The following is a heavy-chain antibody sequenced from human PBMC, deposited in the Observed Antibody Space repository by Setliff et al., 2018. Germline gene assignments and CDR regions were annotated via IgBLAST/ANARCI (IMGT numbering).Heavy chain of an antibody. Sequence: ETLSLTCAVYGGSFSGYYWSWIRQPPGKRLEWIGEINHSGSTNYNPSLKSRVTISVDTSKNQFSLKLSSVTAADTAVYYCARAAIVGATTDYWGQGTLVTVSS. CDR3: ARAAIVGATTDY. CDR2: INHSGST. V-gene: IGHV4-34*01. J-gene: IGHJ4*02. CDR1: GGSFSGYY. D-gene: IGHD1-26*01.